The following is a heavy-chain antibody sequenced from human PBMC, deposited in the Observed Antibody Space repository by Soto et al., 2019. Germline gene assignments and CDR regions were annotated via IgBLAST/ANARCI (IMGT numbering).Heavy chain of an antibody. Sequence: QVQLVESGGGVVQAGMSLRLSCAASGYTFIRYGMHWVRQAPGKGLEWVAVIWYDGSNKYYADSVKGRFTISRDNSKNPVFLQMDSLRVEDTALYYCARDGSGGAWGWFDPWGQGTLVSVSS. V-gene: IGHV3-33*01. CDR1: GYTFIRYG. CDR3: ARDGSGGAWGWFDP. CDR2: IWYDGSNK. J-gene: IGHJ5*02. D-gene: IGHD3-10*01.